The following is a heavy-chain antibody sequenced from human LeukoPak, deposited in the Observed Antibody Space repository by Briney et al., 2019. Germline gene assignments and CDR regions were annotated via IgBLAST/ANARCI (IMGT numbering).Heavy chain of an antibody. D-gene: IGHD2-15*01. CDR1: RYILTKYW. CDR3: VRKDRASYYVDY. Sequence: GESLKISCKGSRYILTKYWIGWVRQMTGKGLESMGIIYPGDSDTRYSRSFQGQVTISADKPITTAYLQWNSLKASDSAMYYCVRKDRASYYVDYWGQGTLVTVSS. J-gene: IGHJ4*02. CDR2: IYPGDSDT. V-gene: IGHV5-51*04.